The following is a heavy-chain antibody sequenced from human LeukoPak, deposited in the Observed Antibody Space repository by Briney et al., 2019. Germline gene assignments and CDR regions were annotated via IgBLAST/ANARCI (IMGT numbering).Heavy chain of an antibody. J-gene: IGHJ4*02. Sequence: KPSETLSLTCTVSGGSISSYYWSWIRQPPGEGLEWIGYIHYSGSTNYNPSLKSRVTISVDTSKNQFSLKLSSVTAADTAVYYCARADTARIFDYWGQGTLVTVSS. CDR3: ARADTARIFDY. CDR2: IHYSGST. D-gene: IGHD5-18*01. CDR1: GGSISSYY. V-gene: IGHV4-59*01.